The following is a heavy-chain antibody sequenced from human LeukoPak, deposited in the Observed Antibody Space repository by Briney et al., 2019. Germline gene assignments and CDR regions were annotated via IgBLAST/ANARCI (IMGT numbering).Heavy chain of an antibody. CDR2: ISASGRTT. J-gene: IGHJ4*02. CDR1: GFTFSSYA. Sequence: GGSLRLSCAAAGFTFSSYAMSWVRQAPGKGLERVSHISASGRTTDYADSVKGRFTISRDNSKNTVYLQMNGLRAEDTAVYYCAKLCSGGSCYWNYWGQGTLVTVSS. D-gene: IGHD2-15*01. CDR3: AKLCSGGSCYWNY. V-gene: IGHV3-23*01.